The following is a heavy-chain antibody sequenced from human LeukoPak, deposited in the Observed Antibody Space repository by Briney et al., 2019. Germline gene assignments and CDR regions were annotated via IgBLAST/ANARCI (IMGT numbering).Heavy chain of an antibody. Sequence: SETLSLTCAVYGGSFSGYYWSWIRQPPGKGLEWIGEINHSGIANYNPSLKSRVTISIDTSKNQFSLNLSSVTAADTAVYYCARIAEWSSYYYYMDVWGKGTTVTISS. CDR1: GGSFSGYY. CDR3: ARIAEWSSYYYYMDV. J-gene: IGHJ6*03. V-gene: IGHV4-34*01. D-gene: IGHD3-3*01. CDR2: INHSGIA.